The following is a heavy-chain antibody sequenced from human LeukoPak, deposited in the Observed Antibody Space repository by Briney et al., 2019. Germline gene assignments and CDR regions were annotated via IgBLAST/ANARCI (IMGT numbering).Heavy chain of an antibody. CDR3: ARGPNSNWSGLDF. CDR1: GFSFSYHW. CDR2: ISPTGSTT. J-gene: IGHJ4*02. Sequence: PGGSLRLSCAASGFSFSYHWMHWVRQGSGKGLVWVSRISPTGSTTSYADSVKGRFTVSRDNAKNTLYLQVNNLRAEDTAVYYCARGPNSNWSGLDFWGQGTLLTVSS. V-gene: IGHV3-74*01. D-gene: IGHD6-6*01.